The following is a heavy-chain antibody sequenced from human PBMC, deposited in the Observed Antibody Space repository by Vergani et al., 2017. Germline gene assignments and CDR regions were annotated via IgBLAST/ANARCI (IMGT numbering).Heavy chain of an antibody. D-gene: IGHD3-10*01. CDR2: IYHSGST. CDR1: GGSISSSNW. CDR3: ARVLRGGSGSDYFDY. V-gene: IGHV4-4*02. Sequence: QVQLQESGPGLVKPSGTLSLTCAVSGGSISSSNWWSWVRQPPGKGLEGIGEIYHSGSTNYNPSLKSRVTISVDKSKNQFSLKLSSVTAADTAVYYCARVLRGGSGSDYFDYWGQGTLVTVSA. J-gene: IGHJ4*02.